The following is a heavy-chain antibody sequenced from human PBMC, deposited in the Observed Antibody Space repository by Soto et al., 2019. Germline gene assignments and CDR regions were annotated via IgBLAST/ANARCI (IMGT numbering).Heavy chain of an antibody. CDR2: IVPIFGTP. CDR3: AAGRQLCSPFDY. CDR1: GCTFSSYF. D-gene: IGHD5-18*01. J-gene: IGHJ4*02. V-gene: IGHV1-69*06. Sequence: FSVKVSYQASGCTFSSYFIMWLRQAPGQGLEGLGGIVPIFGTPNYAHKFHGRVTITADKSTSTDYMELISLTSEDTAFYFCAAGRQLCSPFDYWGQGTLVTVSS.